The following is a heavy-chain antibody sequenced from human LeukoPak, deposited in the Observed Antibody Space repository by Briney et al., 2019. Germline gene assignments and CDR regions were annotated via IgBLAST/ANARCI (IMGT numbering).Heavy chain of an antibody. V-gene: IGHV1-18*01. J-gene: IGHJ6*03. D-gene: IGHD4-17*01. CDR3: ARVYGYYYYYMDV. Sequence: ASVKVSCKASGYTFTSNGIIWGRQAPGQGLEWMGWINPDNDNTEYGQTFQGRPTMTTDTSTSTIYMELRSLTSDDTAVYYCARVYGYYYYYMDVWGEGTTVTVSS. CDR1: GYTFTSNG. CDR2: INPDNDNT.